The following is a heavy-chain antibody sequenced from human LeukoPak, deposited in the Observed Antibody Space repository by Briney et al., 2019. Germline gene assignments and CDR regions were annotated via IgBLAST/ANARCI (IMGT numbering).Heavy chain of an antibody. CDR2: IDYSGRT. D-gene: IGHD2-2*02. CDR1: GDSIRNYY. V-gene: IGHV4-59*08. CDR3: ARHDDIVVVPAAISRGYYYGMDV. J-gene: IGHJ6*02. Sequence: SETLSLTCTVSGDSIRNYYWNWIRQPPGKGLEWIGYIDYSGRTLYNPSLESRVTISRDTSKTQFSLKLSSVTAADTAVYYCARHDDIVVVPAAISRGYYYGMDVWGQGTTVTVSS.